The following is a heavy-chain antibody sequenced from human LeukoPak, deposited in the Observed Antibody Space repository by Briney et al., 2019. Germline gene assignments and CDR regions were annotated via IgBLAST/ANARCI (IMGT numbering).Heavy chain of an antibody. J-gene: IGHJ3*02. CDR3: ARLLRGGRDTAMVTMIVVRAKPGAFDS. D-gene: IGHD5-18*01. Sequence: GSLRLSCAASGFIFSNYAMYWVRQAPGKGLEWIGEINHSGSTNYNPSLKSRVTISVDTSKNQFSMKLSSVTAADTAVYYCARLLRGGRDTAMVTMIVVRAKPGAFDSWGQGTMVTVSS. CDR1: GFIFSNYA. V-gene: IGHV4-34*01. CDR2: INHSGST.